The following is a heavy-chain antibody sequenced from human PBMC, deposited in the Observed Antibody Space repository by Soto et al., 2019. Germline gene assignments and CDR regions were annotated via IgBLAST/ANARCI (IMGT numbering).Heavy chain of an antibody. Sequence: QLTLHASGPTVVKPAETLTLTCTFSGFSLTTSGVGVGWIRQSPGKAPEWLALIYWDDDKRYSASLKSRLTITTDASKNQVGLTMASVDPADTATYYCAHRILRTVFGLVTPTAIYFDCWGQGTPFVVSS. CDR3: AHRILRTVFGLVTPTAIYFDC. D-gene: IGHD3-3*01. J-gene: IGHJ4*02. V-gene: IGHV2-5*02. CDR2: IYWDDDK. CDR1: GFSLTTSGVG.